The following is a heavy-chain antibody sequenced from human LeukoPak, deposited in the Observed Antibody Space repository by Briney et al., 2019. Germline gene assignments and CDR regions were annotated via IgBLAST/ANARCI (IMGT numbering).Heavy chain of an antibody. J-gene: IGHJ4*02. Sequence: SETLSLTCTVSGGSISSYYWGWIRQPPGKGLEWIGYIYYSGSTNYNPSLKSRVTISVDTSKNQFSLKLSSVTAADTAVYYCARSIEYSSSSADYWGQGTLVTVSS. V-gene: IGHV4-59*12. CDR2: IYYSGST. D-gene: IGHD6-6*01. CDR3: ARSIEYSSSSADY. CDR1: GGSISSYY.